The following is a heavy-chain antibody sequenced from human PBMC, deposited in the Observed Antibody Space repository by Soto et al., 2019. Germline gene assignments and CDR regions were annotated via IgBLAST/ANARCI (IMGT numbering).Heavy chain of an antibody. Sequence: QVQLVQSGAEVKKPGASVKVSCKASGYTFTSYGISWVRQAPGQGLEWMGWISAYNGNTNYAQELQGRVTMTTDTSTSPAYMGLRSLRSDDTAAYYCARETSGAGMDYFDYWGQGTLVTVSS. J-gene: IGHJ4*02. CDR2: ISAYNGNT. CDR1: GYTFTSYG. V-gene: IGHV1-18*01. CDR3: ARETSGAGMDYFDY. D-gene: IGHD6-19*01.